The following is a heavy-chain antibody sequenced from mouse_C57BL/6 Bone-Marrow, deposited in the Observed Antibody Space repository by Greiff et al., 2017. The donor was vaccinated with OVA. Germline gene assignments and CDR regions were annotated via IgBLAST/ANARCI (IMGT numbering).Heavy chain of an antibody. J-gene: IGHJ3*01. D-gene: IGHD2-4*01. V-gene: IGHV1-81*01. CDR1: GYTFTSYG. CDR3: AYDYDASY. CDR2: IYPRSGNT. Sequence: VQLQQSGAELVRPGASVKLSCKASGYTFTSYGISWVKQRTGQGLEWIGEIYPRSGNTYYNEKFKGKATLTADKSSSTAYMELRSLTSEDSAVYFCAYDYDASYWGQGTLVTVSA.